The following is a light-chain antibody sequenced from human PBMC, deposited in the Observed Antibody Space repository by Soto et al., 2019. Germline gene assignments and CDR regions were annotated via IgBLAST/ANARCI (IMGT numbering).Light chain of an antibody. Sequence: DIVMTQSPDSLAVSLGERATINCKSSQSVLYSSKNKNYLAWYQQKPGQPPKLLIYWASTRESGVPDRFSGSGSGTDFTLTISSLEPEDFAVYYCQQRGSWPLTFGGGTKVEIK. CDR3: QQRGSWPLT. CDR1: QSVLYSSKNKNY. V-gene: IGKV4-1*01. J-gene: IGKJ4*01. CDR2: WAS.